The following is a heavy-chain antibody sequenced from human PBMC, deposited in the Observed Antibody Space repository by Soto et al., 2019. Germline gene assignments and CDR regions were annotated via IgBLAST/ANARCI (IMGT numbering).Heavy chain of an antibody. CDR1: GGSISSYY. D-gene: IGHD2-2*01. V-gene: IGHV4-59*01. CDR3: ASLSKGYCSSTSCYPGAFDI. CDR2: IYYSGST. Sequence: PSETLSLTCTVSGGSISSYYWSWIRQPPGKGLEWIGYIYYSGSTNYNPSLKSRVTISVDTSKNQFSLKLSSVTAADTAVYYCASLSKGYCSSTSCYPGAFDIWGQGTVVTVSS. J-gene: IGHJ3*02.